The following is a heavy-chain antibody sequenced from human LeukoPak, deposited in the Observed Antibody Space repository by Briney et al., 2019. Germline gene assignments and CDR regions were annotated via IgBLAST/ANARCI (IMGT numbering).Heavy chain of an antibody. CDR2: INPNSGGT. V-gene: IGHV1-2*06. CDR3: ARDCTNGVCYYDY. Sequence: ASVKVSCKASGYSSTNYYMHWVRQAPGQGLEWMGRINPNSGGTNYAQKFQGRVTMTRDTSISTAYMELSRLRSDDTAVYYCARDCTNGVCYYDYWGQGTLVTVSS. CDR1: GYSSTNYY. J-gene: IGHJ4*02. D-gene: IGHD2-8*01.